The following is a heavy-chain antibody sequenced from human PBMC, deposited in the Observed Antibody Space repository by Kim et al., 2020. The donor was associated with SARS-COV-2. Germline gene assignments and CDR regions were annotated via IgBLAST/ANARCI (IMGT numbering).Heavy chain of an antibody. D-gene: IGHD3-22*01. CDR1: GGSISSGGYY. V-gene: IGHV4-31*03. CDR2: IYYSGST. CDR3: ARDKGYYYDSSGYYYWFDP. Sequence: SETLSLTCTVSGGSISSGGYYWSWIRQHPGKGLEWIGYIYYSGSTYYNPSLKSRVTISVDTSKNQFSLKLSSVTAADTAVYYCARDKGYYYDSSGYYYWFDPWGQGTLVTVSS. J-gene: IGHJ5*02.